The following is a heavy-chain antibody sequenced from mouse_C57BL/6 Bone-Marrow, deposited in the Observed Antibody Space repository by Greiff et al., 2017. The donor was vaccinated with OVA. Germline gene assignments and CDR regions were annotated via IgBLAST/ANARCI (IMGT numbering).Heavy chain of an antibody. J-gene: IGHJ3*01. CDR2: IWSGGST. D-gene: IGHD1-1*02. V-gene: IGHV2-2*01. CDR3: ARMGVAPWFAY. Sequence: QVHVKQSGPGLVQPSQSLSITCTVSGFSLTSYGVHWVRQSPGKGLEWLGVIWSGGSTDYNAAFISRLSISKDNSKSQVFFKMNSLQADDTAIYYCARMGVAPWFAYWGQGTLVTVSA. CDR1: GFSLTSYG.